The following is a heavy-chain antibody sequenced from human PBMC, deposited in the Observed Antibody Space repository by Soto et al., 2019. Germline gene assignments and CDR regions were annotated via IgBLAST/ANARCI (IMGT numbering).Heavy chain of an antibody. CDR1: GGSFSGYY. CDR3: ERGITIVRVKYL. J-gene: IGHJ4*02. Sequence: QVQLQQWGAGLLKPSETLSLTCAVSGGSFSGYYWSWIRQPPGKGLEWIGAINHSGSTNYNPSLNGLVNISVDTSENQFSPKLSSVTAAVTAVYYCERGITIVRVKYLWGQGTLGTLSS. V-gene: IGHV4-34*01. D-gene: IGHD3-10*01. CDR2: INHSGST.